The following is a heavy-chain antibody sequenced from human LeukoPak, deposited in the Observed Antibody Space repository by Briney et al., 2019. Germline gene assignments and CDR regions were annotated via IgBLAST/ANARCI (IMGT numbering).Heavy chain of an antibody. Sequence: SETLSLTCTVSNGSITNDYWSWIRQSPGKGLEWIAYTYYTGSTNYNPSLKSRVTISVDTPKNQFSLKMNSVTAADTAVYYCARHESIVPTIKDWGQGTLVTVSS. V-gene: IGHV4-59*08. J-gene: IGHJ4*02. CDR1: NGSITNDY. CDR2: TYYTGST. D-gene: IGHD5-12*01. CDR3: ARHESIVPTIKD.